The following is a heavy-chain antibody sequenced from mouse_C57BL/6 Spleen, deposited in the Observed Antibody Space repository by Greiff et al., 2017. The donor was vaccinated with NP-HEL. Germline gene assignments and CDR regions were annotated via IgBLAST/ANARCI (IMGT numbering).Heavy chain of an antibody. CDR1: GYTFTDYE. CDR2: IDPETGGT. D-gene: IGHD1-1*01. J-gene: IGHJ1*03. CDR3: TRERDYYGSSYVYFDV. Sequence: QVQLQQSGAELVRPGASVTLSCKASGYTFTDYEMHWVKQTPVHGLEWIGAIDPETGGTAYNQKFKGKAILTADKSSSTAYMELRSLTSEDSAVYYCTRERDYYGSSYVYFDVWGTGTTVTVSS. V-gene: IGHV1-15*01.